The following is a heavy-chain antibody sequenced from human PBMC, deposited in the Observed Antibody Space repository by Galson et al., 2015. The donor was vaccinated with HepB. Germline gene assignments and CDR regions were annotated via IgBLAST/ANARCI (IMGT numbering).Heavy chain of an antibody. D-gene: IGHD6-13*01. CDR3: AKAEGAGGFSNSWYPGD. CDR2: TSGSGANT. J-gene: IGHJ4*02. Sequence: SLRLSCAASGFTFSNYGMSWVRQAPGKGLEWVSSTSGSGANTHYADSVKGRFTFSRDNSKNTLYLQMNSLRAEDTAIYYCAKAEGAGGFSNSWYPGDWGQGTLVTVSS. CDR1: GFTFSNYG. V-gene: IGHV3-23*01.